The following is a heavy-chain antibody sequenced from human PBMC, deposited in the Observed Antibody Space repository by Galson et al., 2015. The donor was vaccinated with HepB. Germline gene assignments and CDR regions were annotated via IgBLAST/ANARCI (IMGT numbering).Heavy chain of an antibody. J-gene: IGHJ3*02. V-gene: IGHV3-23*01. CDR2: ISGSGGST. CDR1: GFTFSSYA. Sequence: SLRLSCAASGFTFSSYAMSWVRQAPGKGLEWVSAISGSGGSTYYADSVKGRFTISRDNSKNTLYLQMNSLRAEDTAVYYCAKTMDRGDDAFDIWGQGTMVTVSS. CDR3: AKTMDRGDDAFDI. D-gene: IGHD3-10*01.